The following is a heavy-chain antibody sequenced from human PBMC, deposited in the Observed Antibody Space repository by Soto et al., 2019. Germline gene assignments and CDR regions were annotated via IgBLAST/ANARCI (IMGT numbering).Heavy chain of an antibody. Sequence: GGSLILSCAASGFTFSSYAMSWVRQAPGKGLEWVSAISGSGGSTYYADSVKGRFTISRDNSKNTLYLQMNSLRAEDTAVYYCAKDKIGGVIAMYYFDYWGQGTLVTVS. CDR2: ISGSGGST. CDR3: AKDKIGGVIAMYYFDY. CDR1: GFTFSSYA. V-gene: IGHV3-23*01. D-gene: IGHD3-16*02. J-gene: IGHJ4*02.